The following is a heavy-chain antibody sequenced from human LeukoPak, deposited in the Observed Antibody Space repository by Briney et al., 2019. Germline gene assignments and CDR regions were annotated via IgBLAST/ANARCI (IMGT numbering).Heavy chain of an antibody. D-gene: IGHD3-22*01. CDR2: IKSKTEGGTA. Sequence: PGGSLRLSCAASGFTFSNAWMNWVRQAPGKGLECVGRIKSKTEGGTADYAAPVKGRFTISRDDSKNTLYLRMNNLTTEDTAVYFCTKNYYDSSGSLSYWGQGTLVTVS. J-gene: IGHJ4*02. CDR1: GFTFSNAW. V-gene: IGHV3-15*01. CDR3: TKNYYDSSGSLSY.